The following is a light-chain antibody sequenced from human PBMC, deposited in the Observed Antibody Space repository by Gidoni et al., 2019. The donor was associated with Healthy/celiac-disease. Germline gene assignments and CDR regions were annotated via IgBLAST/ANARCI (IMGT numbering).Light chain of an antibody. Sequence: EIQLTQSPSSLSASVGDSVTITCRASQGISNYLAWYQQKPGKVPKLLIYAASPLQSGVPSRFSGSGSGTDFTLTSSSLQPEDVATYYCQKYNSPPLTFGGXTKVEIK. CDR3: QKYNSPPLT. V-gene: IGKV1-27*01. CDR2: AAS. CDR1: QGISNY. J-gene: IGKJ4*01.